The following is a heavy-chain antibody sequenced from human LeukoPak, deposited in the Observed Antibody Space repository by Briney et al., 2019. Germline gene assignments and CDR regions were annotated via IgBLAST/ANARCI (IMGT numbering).Heavy chain of an antibody. J-gene: IGHJ4*02. CDR2: ISGTGGST. D-gene: IGHD4-17*01. CDR3: ARSAYGDLKLNFDY. V-gene: IGHV3-23*01. CDR1: GFTFSTYA. Sequence: GGSLRLSCAASGFTFSTYAMTWVRQAPGKGLEWVSLISGTGGSTYYAHSVKGRFTISRDNSKNTLYLQTNSLRAEDTAVYYCARSAYGDLKLNFDYWGQGTLVTVSS.